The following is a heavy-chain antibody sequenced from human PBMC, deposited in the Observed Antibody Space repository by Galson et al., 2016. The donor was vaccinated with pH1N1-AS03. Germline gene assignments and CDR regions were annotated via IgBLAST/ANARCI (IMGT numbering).Heavy chain of an antibody. Sequence: ETLSLTCTVSGGSISSYWWSWIRQPPGKGLEWIGYVSYTGSTNYNPSLESRVTMSVDTSKNQFSLRLTSVTAADTAVYYCARDRDTREHWVAFDIWGQGTVITVSS. CDR3: ARDRDTREHWVAFDI. J-gene: IGHJ3*02. D-gene: IGHD1-26*01. CDR2: VSYTGST. V-gene: IGHV4-59*01. CDR1: GGSISSYW.